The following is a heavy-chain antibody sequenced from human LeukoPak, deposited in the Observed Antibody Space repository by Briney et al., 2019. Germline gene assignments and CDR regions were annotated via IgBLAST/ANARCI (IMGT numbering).Heavy chain of an antibody. Sequence: ASVKVSCKASGYTFTGYYMHWVRQAPGQGLEWMGWINPNSGGTNYAQKFQGRVTMTRDTSISTAYMELSRLRSDDTAVYYCAREPRYCDFWSGYYTDNPNSFDYWGQGTLVTVSS. V-gene: IGHV1-2*02. CDR2: INPNSGGT. CDR3: AREPRYCDFWSGYYTDNPNSFDY. J-gene: IGHJ4*02. D-gene: IGHD3-3*01. CDR1: GYTFTGYY.